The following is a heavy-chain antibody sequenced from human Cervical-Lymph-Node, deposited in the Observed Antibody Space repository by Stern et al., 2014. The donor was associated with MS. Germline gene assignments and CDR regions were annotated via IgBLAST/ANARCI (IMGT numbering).Heavy chain of an antibody. D-gene: IGHD2-8*01. V-gene: IGHV1-18*01. CDR1: GYTFTSYG. Sequence: VQLVESGAEVKKPGASVKVSCKASGYTFTSYGISWVRQVPGQGLEWMGWITAYNGNTNYAQRLQGRVTMTTDTSTSTAYMELRSLRSDDTAVYYCAREGYCTDGVCDFDYWGQGTLVTVSS. CDR2: ITAYNGNT. CDR3: AREGYCTDGVCDFDY. J-gene: IGHJ4*02.